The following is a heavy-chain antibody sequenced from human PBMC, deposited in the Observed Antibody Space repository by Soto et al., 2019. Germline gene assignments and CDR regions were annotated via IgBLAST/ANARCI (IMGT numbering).Heavy chain of an antibody. J-gene: IGHJ4*02. CDR2: VSSGGVTT. D-gene: IGHD3-3*01. CDR3: AKGLGSRSLEWLFGSFDS. CDR1: GFPFSSNG. V-gene: IGHV3-23*01. Sequence: GGSLRLSCVASGFPFSSNGMAWIHQAPGKGLEWLSFVSSGGVTTYYAASVKGRFTVSRDNSKSSVFLQMNNLRAEDTAIYYCAKGLGSRSLEWLFGSFDSWGQGTLVTVSS.